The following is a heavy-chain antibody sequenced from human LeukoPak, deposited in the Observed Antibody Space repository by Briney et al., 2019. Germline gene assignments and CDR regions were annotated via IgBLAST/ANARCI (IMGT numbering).Heavy chain of an antibody. V-gene: IGHV3-49*04. CDR2: IRSKAYGGTT. CDR1: GFTFGDYA. Sequence: GGSLRLSCTASGFTFGDYAMSWVRQAPGKGLEWVGFIRSKAYGGTTEYAASVKGRFTISRDDSKSIAYLQMNSLKTEDTAVYCCTRSREYYDFWSGYYRWGQGTLVTVSS. J-gene: IGHJ4*02. D-gene: IGHD3-3*01. CDR3: TRSREYYDFWSGYYR.